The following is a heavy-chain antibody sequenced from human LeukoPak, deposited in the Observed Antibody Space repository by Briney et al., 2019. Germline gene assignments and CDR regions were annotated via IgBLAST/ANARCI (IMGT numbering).Heavy chain of an antibody. CDR3: AKVMQQLVTLFDY. J-gene: IGHJ4*02. D-gene: IGHD6-13*01. V-gene: IGHV3-23*01. CDR2: ISGSGSGGST. CDR1: GFTFSSSA. Sequence: GGSLRLSCAASGFTFSSSAMSWVRQAPGKGLEWVSSISGSGSGGSTYYADSVKGRFTISRDNSKNTLYLQMNSLRAEDTAVYYCAKVMQQLVTLFDYWGQGTLVTVSS.